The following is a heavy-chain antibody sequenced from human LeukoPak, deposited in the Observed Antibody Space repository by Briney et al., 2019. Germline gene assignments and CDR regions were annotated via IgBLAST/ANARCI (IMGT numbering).Heavy chain of an antibody. V-gene: IGHV4-59*08. Sequence: SETLSLTCSVSGGSVSSYYWSWIRQSPGKGLEWIGYIHNSGRTNYNPSLKSRVTGFVDTSKNQVSLRLSSVTAADTAVYYCARHGTISSESYFDYWGQGTLVTVSS. CDR2: IHNSGRT. D-gene: IGHD1-14*01. CDR1: GGSVSSYY. CDR3: ARHGTISSESYFDY. J-gene: IGHJ4*02.